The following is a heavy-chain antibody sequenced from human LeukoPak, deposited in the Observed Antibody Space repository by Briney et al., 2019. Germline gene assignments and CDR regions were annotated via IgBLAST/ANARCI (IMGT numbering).Heavy chain of an antibody. V-gene: IGHV4-61*02. CDR3: ARDDAFRNLERY. Sequence: SQTLSLTCTVSGGSISSGSYYWSWIRQPAGKGLEWIGRIYTSGSTNYNPSLKSRVTISVDTSKNQFSLKLSSVTAADTAVYYCARDDAFRNLERYWGQGTLVTVSS. D-gene: IGHD1-14*01. CDR1: GGSISSGSYY. CDR2: IYTSGST. J-gene: IGHJ4*02.